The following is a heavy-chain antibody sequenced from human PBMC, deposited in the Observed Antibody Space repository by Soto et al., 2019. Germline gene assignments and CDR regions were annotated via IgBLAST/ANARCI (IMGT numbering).Heavy chain of an antibody. CDR3: ARTRAAAGTRWFDP. J-gene: IGHJ5*02. CDR2: IFSNDEK. D-gene: IGHD6-13*01. CDR1: GFSLSNARMG. V-gene: IGHV2-26*01. Sequence: GSGPTLVNPTETLTLTCTVSGFSLSNARMGVSWIRQPPGKALEWLAHIFSNDEKSYSTSLKSRLTISKDTSKSQVVLTMTNMDPVDTATYYCARTRAAAGTRWFDPWGQGTLVTVSS.